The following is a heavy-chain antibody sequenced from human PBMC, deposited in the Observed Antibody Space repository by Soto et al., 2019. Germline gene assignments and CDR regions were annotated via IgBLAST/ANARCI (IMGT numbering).Heavy chain of an antibody. CDR1: GYTFTGYY. J-gene: IGHJ5*02. CDR2: INPNSGGT. CDR3: ARATCGGSCYWFDP. V-gene: IGHV1-2*02. Sequence: ASVKVSCKASGYTFTGYYMHWVRQAPGQGLEWMGWINPNSGGTNYAQKFQGRVTMTRDTSISTAYMELSRLRSDDTAVYYCARATCGGSCYWFDPWGQGTLVTVSS. D-gene: IGHD2-15*01.